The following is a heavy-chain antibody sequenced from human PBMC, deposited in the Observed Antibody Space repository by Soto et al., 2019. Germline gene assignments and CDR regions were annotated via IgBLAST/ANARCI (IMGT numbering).Heavy chain of an antibody. J-gene: IGHJ5*02. CDR3: ARVGVTNWFDP. Sequence: SETLSLTCTVSGGSISSYYWSWIRQPAGKGLEWIGRIYTSGSTNYNPSLQSRVTMSVDTSKHQFSLKLSSVTAADTALYYCARVGVTNWFDPWGQGTLVTVS. CDR2: IYTSGST. D-gene: IGHD3-10*01. CDR1: GGSISSYY. V-gene: IGHV4-4*07.